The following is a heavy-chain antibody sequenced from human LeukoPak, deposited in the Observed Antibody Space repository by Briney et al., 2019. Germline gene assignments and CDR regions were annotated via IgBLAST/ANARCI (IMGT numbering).Heavy chain of an antibody. J-gene: IGHJ5*02. D-gene: IGHD2-15*01. CDR3: ARNLGYCSGENCYYFAP. Sequence: RSGGSLRLSCAASGFTFSSYEMNWVRQAPGKGLEWISYITNTGSTIKYADSVRGRFTISRVNAKNSLYLQLNSLRAEDTAVYYCARNLGYCSGENCYYFAPWGQGTLVTVSS. CDR2: ITNTGSTI. V-gene: IGHV3-48*03. CDR1: GFTFSSYE.